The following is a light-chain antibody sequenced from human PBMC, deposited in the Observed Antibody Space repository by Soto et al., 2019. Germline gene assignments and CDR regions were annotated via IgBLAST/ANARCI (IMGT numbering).Light chain of an antibody. Sequence: EIVLTQSPATLSLSPGERATLSCRASQSVRSYLAWYQQKHGQAARLLIYDASNRATGIPPRFSGGGTGTDFTLSSRSLEPEDFAVYYSQQRSNWPPTFGQGTKLEIK. CDR3: QQRSNWPPT. CDR2: DAS. J-gene: IGKJ2*01. V-gene: IGKV3-11*01. CDR1: QSVRSY.